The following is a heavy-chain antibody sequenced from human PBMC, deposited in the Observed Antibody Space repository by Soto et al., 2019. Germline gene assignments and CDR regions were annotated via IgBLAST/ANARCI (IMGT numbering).Heavy chain of an antibody. V-gene: IGHV1-18*01. CDR3: ARDIAYGSRNLNWFDP. J-gene: IGHJ5*02. D-gene: IGHD3-10*01. Sequence: ASVKVSCKSSGYTFTSYGISWVRQAPGQGLEWMGWISAYNGNTNYAQKLQGRVTMTTDTSTSTAYMELRSLRSDDTAVYYCARDIAYGSRNLNWFDPWGQGTLVTVSS. CDR1: GYTFTSYG. CDR2: ISAYNGNT.